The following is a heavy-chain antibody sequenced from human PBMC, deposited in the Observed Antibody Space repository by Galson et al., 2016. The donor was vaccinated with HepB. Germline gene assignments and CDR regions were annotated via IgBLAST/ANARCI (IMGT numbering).Heavy chain of an antibody. CDR1: GYTFTSYG. V-gene: IGHV1-18*01. J-gene: IGHJ6*02. CDR3: ACPVGYGYHYYGMDV. Sequence: SVKVSCKASGYTFTSYGISWVRQAPGKGLEWMGWISAYDGTTNYAQKFQGRVTMSTDKSTSAAYMELRSLRSDETAVYFCACPVGYGYHYYGMDVWGQGTTVTVSS. D-gene: IGHD2-8*02. CDR2: ISAYDGTT.